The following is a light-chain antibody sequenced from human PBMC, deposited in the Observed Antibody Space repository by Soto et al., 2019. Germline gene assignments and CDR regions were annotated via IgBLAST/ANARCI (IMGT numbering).Light chain of an antibody. CDR1: ESVPSSS. CDR2: SVS. Sequence: ILLTQSPGTLSLSPGERATLSCRSSESVPSSSLAWYQQKPGQAPRLLIYSVSSRAAGIPDRFSGSGSGTDFTLTISGLEPADCAQYYCQQYGTSPFTFGPGTRVNIK. J-gene: IGKJ3*01. CDR3: QQYGTSPFT. V-gene: IGKV3-20*01.